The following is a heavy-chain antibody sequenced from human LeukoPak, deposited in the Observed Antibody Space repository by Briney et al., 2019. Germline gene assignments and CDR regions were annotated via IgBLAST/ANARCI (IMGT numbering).Heavy chain of an antibody. CDR2: ISAYNGNT. Sequence: GASVKVSCKASGYTFTSYGISWVRQAPGQGLEWMGWISAYNGNTNYAQKLQGRVTMTTDTFTSTAYMELRSLRSDDTAVYSCARGSLYDFWSGYQYYFDYWGQGPLVTVSS. D-gene: IGHD3-3*01. V-gene: IGHV1-18*01. J-gene: IGHJ4*02. CDR3: ARGSLYDFWSGYQYYFDY. CDR1: GYTFTSYG.